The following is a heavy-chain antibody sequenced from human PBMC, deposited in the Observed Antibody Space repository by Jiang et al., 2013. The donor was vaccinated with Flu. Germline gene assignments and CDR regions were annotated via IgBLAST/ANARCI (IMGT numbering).Heavy chain of an antibody. CDR3: ARGGNLITTAYFDN. Sequence: QSGSELKKPGASVKVSCKASGYTFTDYYIHWVRQVPGQGLEWVGRINPNSGGTNYAQRFQGRVTVTGDTSISTAYMELIRLTSDDTALYYCARGGNLITTAYFDN. D-gene: IGHD1-1*01. CDR1: GYTFTDYY. CDR2: INPNSGGT. V-gene: IGHV1-2*06. J-gene: IGHJ4*01.